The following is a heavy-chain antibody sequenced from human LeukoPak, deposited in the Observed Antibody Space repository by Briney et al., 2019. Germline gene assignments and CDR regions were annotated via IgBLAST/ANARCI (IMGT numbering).Heavy chain of an antibody. D-gene: IGHD3-3*01. J-gene: IGHJ6*03. CDR2: IYYSGST. Sequence: PSETLSLTCTVSGGSISSSSYYWGWIRQPPGKGLEWIGSIYYSGSTYYNPSLKSRVTISVDTSKNQFSLKLSSVTAADTAVYYCARQGEWFTIYYYYYMDVWGKGTTVTVSS. CDR1: GGSISSSSYY. CDR3: ARQGEWFTIYYYYYMDV. V-gene: IGHV4-39*07.